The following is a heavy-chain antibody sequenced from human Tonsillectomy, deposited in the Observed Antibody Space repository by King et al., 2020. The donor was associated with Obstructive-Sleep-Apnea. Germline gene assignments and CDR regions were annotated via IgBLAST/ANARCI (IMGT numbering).Heavy chain of an antibody. CDR2: IWYDGSNK. V-gene: IGHV3-33*01. J-gene: IGHJ6*02. D-gene: IGHD6-13*01. Sequence: VQLVESGVGVVQPGRSLRLACAASGFTFSSYGMHWVRLAPGNGLEGVAVIWYDGSNKYYADSVKGLFTISRDNSKNTLYLQMNSLRAEDTAVYYCVREDYSSSWYYYYGMDVWGQGTTVTVSS. CDR3: VREDYSSSWYYYYGMDV. CDR1: GFTFSSYG.